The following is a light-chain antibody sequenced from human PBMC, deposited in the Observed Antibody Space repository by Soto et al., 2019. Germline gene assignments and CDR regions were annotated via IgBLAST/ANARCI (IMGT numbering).Light chain of an antibody. CDR3: SSYSSSSNVV. CDR2: DVS. CDR1: SSDVGDYNY. Sequence: QSVLTQPASVSGSPGQSITIYCTGTSSDVGDYNYVSWYQHHPGKAPKLMLYDVSNRPSGVSNRFAGSKSGNTASLTISGLQAEDEADYQCSSYSSSSNVVFGGGTKLTVL. V-gene: IGLV2-14*03. J-gene: IGLJ2*01.